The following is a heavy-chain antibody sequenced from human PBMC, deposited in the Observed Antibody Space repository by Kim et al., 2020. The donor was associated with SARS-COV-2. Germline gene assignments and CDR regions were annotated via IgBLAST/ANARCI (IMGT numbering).Heavy chain of an antibody. D-gene: IGHD6-19*01. CDR2: IRSKTYGGTT. V-gene: IGHV3-49*03. J-gene: IGHJ4*02. CDR1: GFSFGDYG. CDR3: TKETLPVVGTARPDY. Sequence: GGSLRLSCTASGFSFGDYGMSWFRQAPGKGLEWVGFIRSKTYGGTTEYAASVKGRFTISRDDSKSIAYLQMNSLKTDDTAMYYCTKETLPVVGTARPDYWGQGTLVTVSS.